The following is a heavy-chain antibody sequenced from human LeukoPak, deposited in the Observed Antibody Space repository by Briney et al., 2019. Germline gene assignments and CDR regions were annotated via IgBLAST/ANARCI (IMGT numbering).Heavy chain of an antibody. J-gene: IGHJ5*02. CDR1: GGSFSGYY. D-gene: IGHD5-24*01. CDR3: ARGRIDGYNP. V-gene: IGHV4-34*01. Sequence: SETLSLTCAVYGGSFSGYYWSWIRQPPGKGLEWIGEINHSGSTNYNPSLKSRVTISVDTSKSQFSLKLSSVTAADTAVYYCARGRIDGYNPWGQGTLVTVSS. CDR2: INHSGST.